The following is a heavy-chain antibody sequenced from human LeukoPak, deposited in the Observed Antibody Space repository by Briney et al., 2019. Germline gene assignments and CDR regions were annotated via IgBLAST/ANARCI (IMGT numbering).Heavy chain of an antibody. CDR3: ARDVGDDFWSGYYSLSRWFDP. Sequence: SETLSLTCTVSGGSISTYYWSWIRQSAGKGLEWIGRVYASGSTNYNPSLKSRVTMSVDTSNNQFSLMLSSVTAADTAVYYCARDVGDDFWSGYYSLSRWFDPWGQGTLVTVSS. V-gene: IGHV4-4*07. CDR1: GGSISTYY. CDR2: VYASGST. D-gene: IGHD3-3*01. J-gene: IGHJ5*02.